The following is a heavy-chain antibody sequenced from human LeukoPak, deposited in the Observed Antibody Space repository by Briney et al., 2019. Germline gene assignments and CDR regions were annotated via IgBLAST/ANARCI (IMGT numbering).Heavy chain of an antibody. CDR1: GFTFSSYT. CDR2: ITGGGVGT. Sequence: GGSLRLSCAASGFTFSSYTMSWLRHAPGKGLEWVSTITGGGVGTYYADSVKGRFTISRDNSRNTLYLQMNSLRADDTAVYYCAKSEDFDYWGQGTLVTVSS. J-gene: IGHJ4*02. CDR3: AKSEDFDY. V-gene: IGHV3-23*01.